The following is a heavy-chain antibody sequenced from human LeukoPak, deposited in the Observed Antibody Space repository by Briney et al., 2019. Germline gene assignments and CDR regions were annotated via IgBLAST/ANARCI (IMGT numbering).Heavy chain of an antibody. CDR3: ARVVGAAAGFDY. J-gene: IGHJ4*02. CDR2: IYSGGST. V-gene: IGHV3-53*01. Sequence: GGSLRLSCAASGFAFGSNYMSWVRQAPGKGLEWVSLIYSGGSTFYADSVKGRFTISRDNSKNTLFLQMNSLRAEDTALYYCARVVGAAAGFDYWGQGTLVTVSS. CDR1: GFAFGSNY. D-gene: IGHD6-13*01.